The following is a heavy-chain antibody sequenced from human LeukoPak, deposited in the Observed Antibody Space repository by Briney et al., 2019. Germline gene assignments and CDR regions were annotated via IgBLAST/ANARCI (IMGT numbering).Heavy chain of an antibody. CDR1: RGSISTYY. D-gene: IGHD2-15*01. V-gene: IGHV4-59*01. J-gene: IGHJ6*03. CDR2: IRYSGTT. Sequence: SETLSLTCTDSRGSISTYYWSWIRQPPGKGLEWVGHIRYSGTTNYNPSLKSRVTISADTSKNQFSLQVNSMTPADTAIYYCARARVVATFYYYYMDVWGKGTTVTVSS. CDR3: ARARVVATFYYYYMDV.